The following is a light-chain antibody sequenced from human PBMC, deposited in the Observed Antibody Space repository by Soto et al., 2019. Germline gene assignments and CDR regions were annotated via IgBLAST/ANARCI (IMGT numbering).Light chain of an antibody. J-gene: IGKJ4*01. Sequence: EIVMTQSPATLSVSPGERAALSCKASHSISSNVAWYQQKPGQAPRLLIYGASTRATGIPARFSGSGSGTDFTLTITSLQSEDFVVYFCQQYNNWPPVTFGGGTKVDI. CDR3: QQYNNWPPVT. CDR1: HSISSN. V-gene: IGKV3-15*01. CDR2: GAS.